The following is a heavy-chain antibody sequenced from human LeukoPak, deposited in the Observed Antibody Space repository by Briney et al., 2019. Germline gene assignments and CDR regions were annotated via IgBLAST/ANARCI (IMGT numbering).Heavy chain of an antibody. CDR1: GGSISSGDYY. D-gene: IGHD2-15*01. Sequence: SETLSLTCTVSGGSISSGDYYWSWIRQPPGKGLEWIGYIYYSGSTYYNPSLKSRVTISVDTSKNQFSLKLSSVTAADTAVYYCARAYCSGGSCYRAFDYWGQGTLVTVSS. CDR2: IYYSGST. V-gene: IGHV4-30-4*02. CDR3: ARAYCSGGSCYRAFDY. J-gene: IGHJ4*02.